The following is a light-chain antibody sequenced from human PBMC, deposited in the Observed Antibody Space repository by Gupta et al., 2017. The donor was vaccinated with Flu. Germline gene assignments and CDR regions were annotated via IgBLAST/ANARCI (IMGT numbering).Light chain of an antibody. V-gene: IGKV6D-21*02. CDR2: YPS. CDR3: QQRSSLPKT. J-gene: IGKJ2*01. Sequence: PDFNSVNPKETVTITSRASQSTGSSLHWYHHEPEQSPKLLPKYPSQYSLGVPPRFSGNGSGTDLTLTINSLEAEDAAAYYCQQRSSLPKTFGQGTKLEIK. CDR1: QSTGSS.